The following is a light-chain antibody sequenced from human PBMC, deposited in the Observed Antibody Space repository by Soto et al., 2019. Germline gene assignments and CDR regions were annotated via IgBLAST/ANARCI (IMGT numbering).Light chain of an antibody. Sequence: EIVLTQSPGTLSLSPGERATLSCRSSQSVSSGYLAWYQQKPGQAPRLLIFRAFNRATGIPDSFSGSGSGTDFTLTISRLEPDYFAVYSCQQYVASPPSWTFAQGNKVEIK. CDR2: RAF. CDR1: QSVSSGY. J-gene: IGKJ1*01. V-gene: IGKV3-20*01. CDR3: QQYVASPPSWT.